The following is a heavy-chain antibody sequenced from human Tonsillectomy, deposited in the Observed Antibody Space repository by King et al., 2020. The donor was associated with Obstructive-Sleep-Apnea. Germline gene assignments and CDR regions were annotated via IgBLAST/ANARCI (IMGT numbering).Heavy chain of an antibody. Sequence: SSGGYSWSWIRQPPGKGLEWIGYINYSGSTYNNPSLKSRVTISVDKSKNQFSLKLSSVTAADTAVYYCARDYYGSGIYYFDYWGQGTLVTVSS. J-gene: IGHJ4*02. CDR3: ARDYYGSGIYYFDY. V-gene: IGHV4-30-4*07. CDR1: SSGGYS. D-gene: IGHD3-10*01. CDR2: INYSGST.